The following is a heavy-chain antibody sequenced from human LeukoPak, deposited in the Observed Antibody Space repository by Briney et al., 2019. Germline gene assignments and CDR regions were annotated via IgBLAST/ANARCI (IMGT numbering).Heavy chain of an antibody. CDR3: ATKQWLAPPPDS. D-gene: IGHD6-19*01. J-gene: IGHJ4*02. V-gene: IGHV3-74*01. CDR2: INTYRTVT. CDR1: GFTFSKYW. Sequence: GGSLRLSCAASGFTFSKYWMLWVRQAPGKGLESVSRINTYRTVTTYADSVKGRFTVSSDNADNTMFLQMNSVRDEDTAVYYCATKQWLAPPPDSWGEGTPGTASS.